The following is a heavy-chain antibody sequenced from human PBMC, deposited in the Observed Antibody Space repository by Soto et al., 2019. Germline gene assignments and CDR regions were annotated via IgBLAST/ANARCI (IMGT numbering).Heavy chain of an antibody. D-gene: IGHD5-12*01. CDR1: GYSFSTYW. CDR3: ARHMAEGYGGYDSPFDP. J-gene: IGHJ5*02. Sequence: PGESLKISCQASGYSFSTYWLAWVRQMPGKGLELMGSFYPGDSDTRYSPSFKGQVTFSVDKSIRTVYLQWSGLQASDSAMYYCARHMAEGYGGYDSPFDPWGQGTLVTVSS. CDR2: FYPGDSDT. V-gene: IGHV5-51*01.